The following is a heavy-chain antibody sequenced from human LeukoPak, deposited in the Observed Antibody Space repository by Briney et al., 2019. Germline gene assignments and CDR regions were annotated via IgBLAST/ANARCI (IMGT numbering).Heavy chain of an antibody. CDR3: AKIPGDSSGYYFDDY. Sequence: GGSLRLSCAASGFTFSSYAMSWVRQAPGKGLEWVSAISGSGGSTYYADSVKGRFTISRDNSKNTLYLQMNSLRAEDTVVYYCAKIPGDSSGYYFDDYWGQGTLVTVSS. V-gene: IGHV3-23*01. D-gene: IGHD3-22*01. J-gene: IGHJ4*02. CDR2: ISGSGGST. CDR1: GFTFSSYA.